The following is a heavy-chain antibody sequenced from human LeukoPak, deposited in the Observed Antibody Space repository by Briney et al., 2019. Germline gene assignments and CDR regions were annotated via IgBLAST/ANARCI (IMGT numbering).Heavy chain of an antibody. CDR2: MYHSGNS. J-gene: IGHJ4*02. D-gene: IGHD6-19*01. CDR3: ARFATGGLYYFDY. V-gene: IGHV4-38-2*01. CDR1: GYSVSSAYY. Sequence: SETPSLTCSVSGYSVSSAYYWGWTRQPPGKGLEWIGTMYHSGNSYYNPSLQSRVTISVDTSKNQFSLKLISVTAADTAVYYCARFATGGLYYFDYWGQGTLVIVSS.